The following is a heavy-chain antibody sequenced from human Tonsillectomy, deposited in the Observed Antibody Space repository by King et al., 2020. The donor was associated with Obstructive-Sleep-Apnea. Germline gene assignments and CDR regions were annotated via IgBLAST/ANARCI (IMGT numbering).Heavy chain of an antibody. CDR3: ARRLGYSCDV. V-gene: IGHV1-8*01. J-gene: IGHJ4*02. CDR2: MNPNSGNT. D-gene: IGHD5-18*01. Sequence: VQLVESGAEVKKPGASVTVSCKASGYTFTSYDIIWVRQATGQGLEWMGWMNPNSGNTGDAQKFQGRVTMTRNISISTAYMEVSNMRSDDTAVYFCARRLGYSCDVWGQGTLVTVSS. CDR1: GYTFTSYD.